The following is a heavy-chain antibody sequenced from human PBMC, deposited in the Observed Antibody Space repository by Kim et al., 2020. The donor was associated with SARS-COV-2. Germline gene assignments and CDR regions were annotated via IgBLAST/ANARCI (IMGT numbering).Heavy chain of an antibody. D-gene: IGHD5-12*01. V-gene: IGHV3-23*01. Sequence: GGSLRLSCTASGFTFINYAMSWVRQAPGKGLEWVSAFSSGSGGLTYYADSVKGRFTISRDNSKNTLYLQMNNLRAEDTAVYYCAKDYRSGYSGYDIGDWGQGTLAPSPQ. CDR3: AKDYRSGYSGYDIGD. CDR1: GFTFINYA. CDR2: FSSGSGGLT. J-gene: IGHJ4*02.